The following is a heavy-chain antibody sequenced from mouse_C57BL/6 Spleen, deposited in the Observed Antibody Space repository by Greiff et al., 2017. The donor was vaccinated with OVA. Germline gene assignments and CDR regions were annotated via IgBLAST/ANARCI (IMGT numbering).Heavy chain of an antibody. CDR1: GYTFTSYT. V-gene: IGHV1-4*01. J-gene: IGHJ3*01. D-gene: IGHD1-1*01. CDR2: INPSSGYT. Sequence: QVQLKQSGAELARPGASVKMSCKASGYTFTSYTMHWVKQRPGQGLEWIGYINPSSGYTKYNQKFKDKATLTADKSSSTAYMQLSSLTSEDSAVYYCAREDYGSSYGFAYWGQGTLVTVSA. CDR3: AREDYGSSYGFAY.